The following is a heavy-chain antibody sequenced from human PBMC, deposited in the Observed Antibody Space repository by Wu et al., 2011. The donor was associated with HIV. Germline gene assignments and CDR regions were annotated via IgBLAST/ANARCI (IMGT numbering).Heavy chain of an antibody. V-gene: IGHV1-69*15. CDR1: GGTFSRSA. D-gene: IGHD6-6*01. Sequence: QVQLVQSGAEVKKPGSSVKVSCKASGGTFSRSAVSWVRQAPGQGLEWMGRIIPMLATAIYAQKFQGRVTITADESTSTAYMDLSSLRYEDTAVYYCATAAGNELVRNWFDPWGQGTLVTVSS. CDR2: IIPMLATA. J-gene: IGHJ5*02. CDR3: ATAAGNELVRNWFDP.